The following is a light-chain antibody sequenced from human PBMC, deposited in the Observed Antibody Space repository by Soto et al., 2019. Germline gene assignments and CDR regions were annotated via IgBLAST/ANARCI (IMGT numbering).Light chain of an antibody. CDR1: SSDVGSYNL. CDR2: DGS. Sequence: QSVLTQPASVSGSPGQSITISCTGTSSDVGSYNLVSWYQQHPGKAPKLMIYDGSKRPSGVSNRFSGSKSGNTASLTISGLQAQAEDEYDCCSYAGSSSYVFGRGTQLTVL. V-gene: IGLV2-23*01. J-gene: IGLJ2*01. CDR3: CSYAGSSSYV.